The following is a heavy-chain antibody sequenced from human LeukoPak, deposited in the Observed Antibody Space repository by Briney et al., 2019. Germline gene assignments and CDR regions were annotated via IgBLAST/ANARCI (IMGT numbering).Heavy chain of an antibody. CDR3: ARGVVVVAATPYYYYYMDV. CDR1: GGTFSSYA. V-gene: IGHV1-69*06. Sequence: GASVKVSCKASGGTFSSYAISWVRQAPGQGLEWMGGIIPIFGTANYAQKFQGRVTITADKSTSTAYMELSSLRSEDTAVYYCARGVVVVAATPYYYYYMDVWGKGTTVTVSS. J-gene: IGHJ6*03. CDR2: IIPIFGTA. D-gene: IGHD2-15*01.